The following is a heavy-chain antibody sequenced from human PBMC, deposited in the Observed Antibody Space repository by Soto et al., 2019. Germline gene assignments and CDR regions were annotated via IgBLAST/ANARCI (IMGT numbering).Heavy chain of an antibody. Sequence: QVQLQESGPGLVKPSETLSLTCTVSGGSVSSANYYWSWIRQPPGKGLEWIGLIYNSGSTNHNPSLKSRVTVSRDTSKNQFSLKLTSVTAADTAVYYCAREFAYWGQGILVTVSS. CDR2: IYNSGST. J-gene: IGHJ4*02. CDR1: GGSVSSANYY. CDR3: AREFAY. V-gene: IGHV4-61*01. D-gene: IGHD3-10*01.